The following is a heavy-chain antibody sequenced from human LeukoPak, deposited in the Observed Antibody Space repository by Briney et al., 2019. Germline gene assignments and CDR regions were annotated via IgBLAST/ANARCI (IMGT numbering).Heavy chain of an antibody. D-gene: IGHD3-22*01. J-gene: IGHJ3*02. CDR1: GYTFTGYY. CDR2: ISAYNGNT. CDR3: ARVGTYYYDSSGYSYDAFDI. Sequence: ASVKVSCKSSGYTFTGYYMHWVRQAPGQGLEWMGWISAYNGNTNYAQKLQGRVTMTTDTSTSTAYMELRSLRSDDTAVYYCARVGTYYYDSSGYSYDAFDIWGQGTMVTVSS. V-gene: IGHV1-18*04.